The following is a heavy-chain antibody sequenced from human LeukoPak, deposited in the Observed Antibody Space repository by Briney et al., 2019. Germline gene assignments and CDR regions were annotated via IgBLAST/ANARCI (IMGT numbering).Heavy chain of an antibody. V-gene: IGHV3-30-3*01. CDR3: ARDLYAPIFGVVIMGYYYYGMDV. D-gene: IGHD3-3*01. J-gene: IGHJ6*02. CDR1: GFTFSSYA. CDR2: ISYDGSNK. Sequence: GGSLRLSCAASGFTFSSYAMRWVRQAPGKGLEWVAVISYDGSNKYYADSVKGRFTISRDNSKNTLYLQMNSLRAEDTAVYYCARDLYAPIFGVVIMGYYYYGMDVWGQGTTVTVSS.